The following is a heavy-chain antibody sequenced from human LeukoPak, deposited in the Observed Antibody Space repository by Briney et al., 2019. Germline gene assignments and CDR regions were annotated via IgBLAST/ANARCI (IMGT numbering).Heavy chain of an antibody. J-gene: IGHJ5*02. Sequence: GGSLRLSCAASGFAFSSYWMSWVRQAPGKGLELVADIKGDESEIYSVDSVKGRFTISRDNTKNSLYLQMNNLRAEYTAVFYCARDVSWGQGTLVTVSS. CDR1: GFAFSSYW. CDR3: ARDVS. D-gene: IGHD5/OR15-5a*01. V-gene: IGHV3-7*04. CDR2: IKGDESEI.